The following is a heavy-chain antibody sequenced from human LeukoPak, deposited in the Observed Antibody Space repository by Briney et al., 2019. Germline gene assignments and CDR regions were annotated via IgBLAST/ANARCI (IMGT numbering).Heavy chain of an antibody. CDR1: GYTFTGYY. V-gene: IGHV1-2*02. D-gene: IGHD3-3*01. Sequence: ASVKVSCKASGYTFTGYYMHWVRQAPGRGLEWMGWINPNSGGTNYAQKFQGRVTMTRDTSISTAYMELSRLRSDDTAVYYCARGPSITIFGVNWFDPWGQGTLVTVSS. J-gene: IGHJ5*02. CDR2: INPNSGGT. CDR3: ARGPSITIFGVNWFDP.